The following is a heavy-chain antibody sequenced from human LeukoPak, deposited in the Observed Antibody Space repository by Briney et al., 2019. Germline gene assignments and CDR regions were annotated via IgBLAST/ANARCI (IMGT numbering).Heavy chain of an antibody. CDR1: GFTFSSYA. D-gene: IGHD3-10*01. CDR2: ISGSGGST. J-gene: IGHJ5*02. CDR3: AKDFYYGSGTMGWFDP. V-gene: IGHV3-23*01. Sequence: PGGSLRLSCAASGFTFSSYAMSWVRQAPGKGLEWVSAISGSGGSTYYADSVKGRFTISRDNSKNTLYLQMNSLRAEDTAVYYCAKDFYYGSGTMGWFDPWGQGTLVTVSS.